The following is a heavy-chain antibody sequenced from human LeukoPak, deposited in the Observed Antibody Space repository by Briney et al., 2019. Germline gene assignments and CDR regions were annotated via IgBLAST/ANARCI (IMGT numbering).Heavy chain of an antibody. D-gene: IGHD3-3*01. CDR2: IYTSGST. Sequence: PSETLSLTCTVSGASINSYYWSWIRQPPGKGLEWIGRIYTSGSTNYNPSLKSRVTMSVDTSKNQFSLKLSSVTAADTAVYYCARSSFGVVDWFDPWGQGTLVTVSS. V-gene: IGHV4-4*07. J-gene: IGHJ5*02. CDR3: ARSSFGVVDWFDP. CDR1: GASINSYY.